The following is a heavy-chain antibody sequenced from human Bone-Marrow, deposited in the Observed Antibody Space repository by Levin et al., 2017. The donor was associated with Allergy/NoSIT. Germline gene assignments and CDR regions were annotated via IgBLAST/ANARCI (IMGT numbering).Heavy chain of an antibody. CDR1: GESFSGYF. CDR3: ARGGEVPSQYYFDY. CDR2: INFNGIT. Sequence: SETLSLTCAVNGESFSGYFWTWIRQSPGKGLEWIGQINFNGITTYNPSLKSRVIISVDPTKKQFSLKLTYLTAADTAVYFCARGGEVPSQYYFDYWGQGTLVTVSS. D-gene: IGHD1-1*01. J-gene: IGHJ4*02. V-gene: IGHV4-34*01.